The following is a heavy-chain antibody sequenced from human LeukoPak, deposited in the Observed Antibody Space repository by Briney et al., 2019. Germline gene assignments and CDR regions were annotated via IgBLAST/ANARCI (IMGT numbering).Heavy chain of an antibody. Sequence: GRSLRLSCSASGFIFTTCAMSWVRQAPGKGLEWVSSTSGSGETTYYLASVKGRFTISRDNSNNAVFLQMTGLTVEDTAVYFCTKDTYFYGSATYSSDFWGPGTLVTVSS. CDR1: GFIFTTCA. CDR3: TKDTYFYGSATYSSDF. J-gene: IGHJ4*01. CDR2: TSGSGETT. D-gene: IGHD3-10*01. V-gene: IGHV3-23*01.